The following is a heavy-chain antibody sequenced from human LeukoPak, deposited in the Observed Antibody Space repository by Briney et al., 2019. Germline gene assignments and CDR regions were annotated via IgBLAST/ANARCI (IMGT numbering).Heavy chain of an antibody. J-gene: IGHJ3*02. CDR1: GFTFDDYA. CDR3: AKDPSLFDI. CDR2: ISWNSGSI. Sequence: GGSLRLSCAASGFTFDDYAMHWVRQAPGKGLEWVSGISWNSGSIGYADSVKGRFTISRDNAKNTLYLQMNSLRAEDTAVYYCAKDPSLFDIWGQGTMVTVSS. V-gene: IGHV3-9*01.